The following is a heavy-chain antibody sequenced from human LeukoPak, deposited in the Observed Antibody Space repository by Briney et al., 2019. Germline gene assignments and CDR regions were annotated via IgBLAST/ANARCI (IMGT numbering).Heavy chain of an antibody. Sequence: GGSLRLSCAASGFTFNNHWMHWVRQAPGKGLVWVSRINDDGRTTHYADSVKGRFSISRDNAKNTLYLQMNSLRAEDTAVYFCTREVDVVPASMGVYFFYYMDVWGKGATVAVSS. CDR1: GFTFNNHW. CDR3: TREVDVVPASMGVYFFYYMDV. CDR2: INDDGRTT. V-gene: IGHV3-74*01. D-gene: IGHD5-12*01. J-gene: IGHJ6*03.